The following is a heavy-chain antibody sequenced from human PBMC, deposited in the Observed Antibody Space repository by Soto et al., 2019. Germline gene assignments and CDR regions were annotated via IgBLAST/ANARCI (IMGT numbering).Heavy chain of an antibody. Sequence: QVQLVQSGAEVKKPGSSVKVSCKASGGTFSSYVISWVRQAPGQGLEWMGGIIPIFGTANYAQKFQGRVTITADESTSTAYMELSSMSSEDTAVYYCARDRGKLGYVGAYWGQGTLVTVSS. V-gene: IGHV1-69*12. CDR1: GGTFSSYV. CDR3: ARDRGKLGYVGAY. J-gene: IGHJ4*02. D-gene: IGHD2-15*01. CDR2: IIPIFGTA.